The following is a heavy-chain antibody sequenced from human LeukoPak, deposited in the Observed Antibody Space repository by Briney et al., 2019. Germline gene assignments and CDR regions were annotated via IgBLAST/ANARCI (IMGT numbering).Heavy chain of an antibody. J-gene: IGHJ5*02. D-gene: IGHD3-22*01. V-gene: IGHV4-31*03. Sequence: PSETLSLTCTVSGGSISSGAYYWSWVRQHPGKGLEWIGYIYYSGNTYYNPSLKSRATISVDTSKSQFSLKLSSVTAADTAVYYCARQGPLYYYDGSGYYYVWFDPWGQGTLVTVSS. CDR2: IYYSGNT. CDR3: ARQGPLYYYDGSGYYYVWFDP. CDR1: GGSISSGAYY.